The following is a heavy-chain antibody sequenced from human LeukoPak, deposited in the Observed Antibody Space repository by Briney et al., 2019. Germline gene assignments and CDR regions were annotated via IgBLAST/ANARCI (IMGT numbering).Heavy chain of an antibody. CDR1: GFTLRNYW. CDR3: VRDNDAWAFDI. V-gene: IGHV3-74*01. D-gene: IGHD1-1*01. Sequence: GGSLRLSCAASGFTLRNYWMHWVRQVPGKGLVWVARIKTDGSWTNYADSVQGRFTISGDNAKNTLYLEMNSLRAEDTAVYYCVRDNDAWAFDIWGQGTMVTVSS. J-gene: IGHJ3*02. CDR2: IKTDGSWT.